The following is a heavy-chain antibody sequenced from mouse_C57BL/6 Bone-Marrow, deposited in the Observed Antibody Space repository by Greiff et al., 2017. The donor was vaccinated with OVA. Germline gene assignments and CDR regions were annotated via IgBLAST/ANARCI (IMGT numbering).Heavy chain of an antibody. CDR3: ARSDWDGDY. V-gene: IGHV14-2*01. Sequence: VQLQQSGAELVKPGASVKLSCTASGFNIKDYYMHWVKQRTEQGLEWIGRIDPEDGKTKYAPKFQGKATITADTSSNTAYLQLSSLTSEDTAVYYCARSDWDGDYWGQGTTLTVSS. CDR1: GFNIKDYY. CDR2: IDPEDGKT. J-gene: IGHJ2*01. D-gene: IGHD4-1*01.